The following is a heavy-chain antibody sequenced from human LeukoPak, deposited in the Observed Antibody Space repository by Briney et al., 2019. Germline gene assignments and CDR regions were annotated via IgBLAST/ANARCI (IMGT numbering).Heavy chain of an antibody. CDR3: ARDYCGGDCYSGYFDY. V-gene: IGHV3-30*04. CDR2: ISYDGSNK. CDR1: GFTFSSYA. Sequence: PGGSLRLSCAAPGFTFSSYAMHWVRQAPGKGLEWVAVISYDGSNKYYADSVKGRFTISRDNSKNTLYLQMNSLRAEDTAVYYCARDYCGGDCYSGYFDYWGQGTLVTVSS. D-gene: IGHD2-21*02. J-gene: IGHJ4*02.